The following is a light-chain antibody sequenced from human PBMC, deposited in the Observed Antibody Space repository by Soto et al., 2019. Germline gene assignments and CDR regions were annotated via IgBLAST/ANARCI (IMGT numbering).Light chain of an antibody. CDR1: QSISSW. J-gene: IGKJ1*01. CDR2: KAS. Sequence: IQMNKSPSALSAYVGDRVTITCRASQSISSWLAWYQQKPGKAPKLLIYKASSLESGVPSRFSGSGSGTEFTLTISSLQPDDFTTYYCQPYNSYSRTFGQGTKVDIK. CDR3: QPYNSYSRT. V-gene: IGKV1-5*03.